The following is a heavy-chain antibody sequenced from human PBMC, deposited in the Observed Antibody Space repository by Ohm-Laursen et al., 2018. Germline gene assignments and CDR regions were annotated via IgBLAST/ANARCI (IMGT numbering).Heavy chain of an antibody. CDR3: AKDTEYSSSSYYYYYGMDV. Sequence: SLRLSCAASGFTFSSYGMHWVRQAPGKGLEWVAVISYDGSNKYYADSVKGRFTISRDNSKNTLYLQMNSLRAEDTAVYYCAKDTEYSSSSYYYYYGMDVWGQGTTVTVSS. D-gene: IGHD6-6*01. CDR2: ISYDGSNK. J-gene: IGHJ6*02. V-gene: IGHV3-30*18. CDR1: GFTFSSYG.